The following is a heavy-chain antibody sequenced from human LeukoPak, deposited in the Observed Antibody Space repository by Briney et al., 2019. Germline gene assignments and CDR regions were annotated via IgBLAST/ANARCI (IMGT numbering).Heavy chain of an antibody. Sequence: SETLSLTCAVYGGSFSGYYWSWIRQPPGKGLEWIGEINHSGSTNYNPSLKSRVTISVDTSKNQFSLKLNSVTAADTAVYYCARGGYYGSGNDFRFDPWGQGTLVTVSS. J-gene: IGHJ5*02. V-gene: IGHV4-34*01. CDR1: GGSFSGYY. CDR2: INHSGST. CDR3: ARGGYYGSGNDFRFDP. D-gene: IGHD3-10*01.